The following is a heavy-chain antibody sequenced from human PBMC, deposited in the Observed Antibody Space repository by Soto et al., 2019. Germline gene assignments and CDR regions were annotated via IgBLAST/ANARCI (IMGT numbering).Heavy chain of an antibody. Sequence: ISSSSYYWGWIRQPPGKGLGWLGSIYYIGSTYYNPSLKSRVTISRDTSKNQFSLMLSSVNASVTAVYYGARHGGNQRLGDYYYHIVVWGHGTTVTVSS. D-gene: IGHD6-25*01. CDR1: ISSSSYY. V-gene: IGHV4-39*01. CDR2: IYYIGST. J-gene: IGHJ6*03. CDR3: ARHGGNQRLGDYYYHIVV.